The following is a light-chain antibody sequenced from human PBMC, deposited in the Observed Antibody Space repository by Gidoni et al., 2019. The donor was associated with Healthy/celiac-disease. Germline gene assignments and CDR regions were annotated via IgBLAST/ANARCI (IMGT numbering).Light chain of an antibody. CDR1: QSISSY. J-gene: IGKJ2*01. CDR2: AAS. CDR3: QQSYSTPPTT. Sequence: DIQMTQSPSSLSASVGDRVAITCRASQSISSYLNWYQQKPGKAPKLLIYAASSLQSGVPSRFSGSGSGTDFNLTISSLQPEDFATYYCQQSYSTPPTTFXQXTKLEIK. V-gene: IGKV1-39*01.